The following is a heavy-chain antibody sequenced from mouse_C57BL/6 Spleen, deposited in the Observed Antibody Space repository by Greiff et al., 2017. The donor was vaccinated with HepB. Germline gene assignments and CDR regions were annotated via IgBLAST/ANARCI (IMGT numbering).Heavy chain of an antibody. CDR3: ARRETAQATGFDY. J-gene: IGHJ2*01. D-gene: IGHD3-2*02. CDR1: GYSFTDYN. Sequence: VQLKESGPELVKPGASVKISCKASGYSFTDYNMNWVKQSNGKSLEWIGVINPNYGTTSYNQKFKGKATLTVDQSSSTAYMQLNSLTSEDSAVYYCARRETAQATGFDYWGQGTTLTVSS. V-gene: IGHV1-39*01. CDR2: INPNYGTT.